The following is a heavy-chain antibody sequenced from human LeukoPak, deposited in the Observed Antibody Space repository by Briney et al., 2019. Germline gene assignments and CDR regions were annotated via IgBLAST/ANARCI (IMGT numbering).Heavy chain of an antibody. Sequence: GGSLRLSCAASGFTFSSYWMSWVRQAPGKGLEWVANIKQDGSEKYYVDSVKGRFTISRDNAKNSLYLQMNSLRAGDTAVYYCASGYSYGYGGYFDYWGQGTLVTVSS. CDR2: IKQDGSEK. CDR1: GFTFSSYW. V-gene: IGHV3-7*01. J-gene: IGHJ4*02. CDR3: ASGYSYGYGGYFDY. D-gene: IGHD5-18*01.